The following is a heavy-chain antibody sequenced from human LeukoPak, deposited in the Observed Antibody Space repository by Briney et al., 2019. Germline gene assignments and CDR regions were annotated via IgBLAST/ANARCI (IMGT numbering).Heavy chain of an antibody. CDR2: IWYDGSNK. D-gene: IGHD2-2*01. J-gene: IGHJ3*02. CDR3: ARITSGVVVPAAITFNDAFDI. Sequence: PGGSLRLSCAASGFTFSSYGMHWVRQAPGKGLEWVAVIWYDGSNKYYADSVKGRFTISRDNSKNTLYLQMNSLRAEDTAVYYCARITSGVVVPAAITFNDAFDIWGQGTMVTVSS. V-gene: IGHV3-33*01. CDR1: GFTFSSYG.